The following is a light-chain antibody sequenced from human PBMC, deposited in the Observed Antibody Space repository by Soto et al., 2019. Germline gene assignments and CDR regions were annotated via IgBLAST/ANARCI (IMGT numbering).Light chain of an antibody. CDR1: QSVNGNY. Sequence: EIVLTQSPGTLSLSPGERATLSCRASQSVNGNYLAWYQQIPGQAPRLLIYRASSRATGIPDRFSGSGSGTDCTLTISILEPEDFAVYYCQYYGGIPLTFGGGTKVEIK. CDR2: RAS. CDR3: QYYGGIPLT. J-gene: IGKJ4*01. V-gene: IGKV3-20*01.